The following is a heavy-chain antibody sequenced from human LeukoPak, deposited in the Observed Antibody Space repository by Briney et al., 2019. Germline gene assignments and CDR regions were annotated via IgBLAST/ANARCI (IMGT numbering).Heavy chain of an antibody. D-gene: IGHD5-18*01. CDR3: ARGATDMARNAFDI. V-gene: IGHV4-4*07. CDR1: GGSMTSYS. CDR2: IYYSGGT. J-gene: IGHJ3*02. Sequence: SETLSLTCTVSGGSMTSYSWTWIRQHAGEGLEWIGRIYYSGGTNHNPSLKSRVTMSVDTSKNQFSLILTSVTAADTALYYCARGATDMARNAFDIWGQGTMVTVSS.